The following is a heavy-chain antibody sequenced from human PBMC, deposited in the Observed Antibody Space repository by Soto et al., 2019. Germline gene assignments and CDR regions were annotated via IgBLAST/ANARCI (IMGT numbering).Heavy chain of an antibody. Sequence: GPGPTTPSETLSLTCTVSGGSIRGYYWSWLRQPAGKGLEWVGRIYSNGSATYNPSLKSRVTMSVDTSKNQFSLKLRSVTAADTAVYSCAKERVIVAFGWLDPWGQGTLVTVSS. CDR2: IYSNGSA. J-gene: IGHJ5*02. CDR1: GGSIRGYY. D-gene: IGHD3-22*01. V-gene: IGHV4-4*07. CDR3: AKERVIVAFGWLDP.